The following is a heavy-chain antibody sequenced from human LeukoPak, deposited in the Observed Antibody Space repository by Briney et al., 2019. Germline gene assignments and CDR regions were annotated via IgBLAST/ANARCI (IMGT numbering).Heavy chain of an antibody. D-gene: IGHD6-13*01. J-gene: IGHJ5*02. V-gene: IGHV3-23*01. Sequence: GGSLRLSCAASGFTFSSYGMSWVRQAPGKGLEWVSTISATGANTYYADSVKGRFTISRDNSKSTLYLQMNSLRVEDAAVYYCAKRRYDTSSLDSFDPWGQGTLVTVSS. CDR1: GFTFSSYG. CDR2: ISATGANT. CDR3: AKRRYDTSSLDSFDP.